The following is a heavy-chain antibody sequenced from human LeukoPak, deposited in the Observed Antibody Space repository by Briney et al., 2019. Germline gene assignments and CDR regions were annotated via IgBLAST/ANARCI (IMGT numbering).Heavy chain of an antibody. CDR3: AKGGGIVVVPAAADY. CDR1: GFTFSSYG. Sequence: GGSLRLSCAASGFTFSSYGMHWVRQAPGKGLEWVAFIRYDGSNKYYADSVKGRFTISRDNSKNTLYLQMNSLRAEDTAVYYCAKGGGIVVVPAAADYWGQGTLVTVSS. D-gene: IGHD2-2*01. V-gene: IGHV3-30*02. CDR2: IRYDGSNK. J-gene: IGHJ4*02.